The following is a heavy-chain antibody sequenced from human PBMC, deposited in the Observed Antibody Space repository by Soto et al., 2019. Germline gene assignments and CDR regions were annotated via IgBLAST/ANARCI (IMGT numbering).Heavy chain of an antibody. D-gene: IGHD5-18*01. Sequence: GLSPKISCKRSRHSFTSYWNGWVGQLPGKRLERMGIIYPGDSDTRYSPSFQGQVTISADKSTGTAYLQWSSLKASDTAMYYCARRGRGYSYGYDYYYGMEVLCQGTTVTACS. CDR3: ARRGRGYSYGYDYYYGMEV. CDR2: IYPGDSDT. J-gene: IGHJ6*02. CDR1: RHSFTSYW. V-gene: IGHV5-51*01.